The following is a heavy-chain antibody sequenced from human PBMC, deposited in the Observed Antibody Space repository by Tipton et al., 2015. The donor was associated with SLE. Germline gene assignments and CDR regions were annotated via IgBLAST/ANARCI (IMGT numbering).Heavy chain of an antibody. CDR2: IYRSGST. V-gene: IGHV4-38-2*02. J-gene: IGHJ4*02. D-gene: IGHD6-6*01. CDR1: GFSISSGYY. Sequence: TLSLTCTVSGFSISSGYYWGWMRQSPGKGLEWIGSIYRSGSTYYTPSLRSRVTISLDTSMNQFSLILNSVTAADTAVYYCARQSMAARPDFDFWGQGTLVTVSS. CDR3: ARQSMAARPDFDF.